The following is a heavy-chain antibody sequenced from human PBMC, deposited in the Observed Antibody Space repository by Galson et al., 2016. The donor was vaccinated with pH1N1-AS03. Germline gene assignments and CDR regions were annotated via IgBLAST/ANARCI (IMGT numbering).Heavy chain of an antibody. V-gene: IGHV3-21*01. J-gene: IGHJ4*02. CDR1: GFPFSGYS. D-gene: IGHD6-19*01. Sequence: SLRLSCAASGFPFSGYSMNWVRQAPGKGLEWVSFISTSSSSIYYADSVKGRFTISRDNAQNLLYLQMNSLRDEDTAVYYCARDGPPQGISVAGSFDFWGPGTLVTVSS. CDR2: ISTSSSSI. CDR3: ARDGPPQGISVAGSFDF.